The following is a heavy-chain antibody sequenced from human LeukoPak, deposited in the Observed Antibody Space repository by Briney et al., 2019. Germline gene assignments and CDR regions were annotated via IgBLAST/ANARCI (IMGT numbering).Heavy chain of an antibody. D-gene: IGHD3-10*01. CDR3: ARELYGITMVRGASIPLLADY. CDR1: GYTFTGYY. V-gene: IGHV1-2*02. J-gene: IGHJ4*02. CDR2: INPNSGGT. Sequence: VASVKVSCKASGYTFTGYYMHWVRQAPGQGLEWMGWINPNSGGTNYAQKFQGRVTMTRDTSISTAYMELSRLRSDDTAVYYCARELYGITMVRGASIPLLADYWGQGTLVTVSS.